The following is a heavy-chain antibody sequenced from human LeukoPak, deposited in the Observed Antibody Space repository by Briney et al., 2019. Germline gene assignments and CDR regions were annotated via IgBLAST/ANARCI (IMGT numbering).Heavy chain of an antibody. J-gene: IGHJ4*02. CDR2: LSGDGGTT. D-gene: IGHD6-13*01. V-gene: IGHV3-74*01. Sequence: GGSLRLSCAASDFTFSSHWMYWVRQAPGKGLVWVARLSGDGGTTRHADSVKGRFTISRDNAKNTLYLQMNSLGVEDTALYYCARGIASSRSVAIDLWGQGTLVAVSS. CDR3: ARGIASSRSVAIDL. CDR1: DFTFSSHW.